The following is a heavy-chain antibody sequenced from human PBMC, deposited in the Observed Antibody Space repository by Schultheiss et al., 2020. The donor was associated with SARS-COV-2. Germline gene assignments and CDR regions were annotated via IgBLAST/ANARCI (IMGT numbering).Heavy chain of an antibody. J-gene: IGHJ4*02. CDR3: AKKGSSGWYGKYYFDY. V-gene: IGHV3-7*03. Sequence: ESLKISCAASGFTFSSYAMHWVRQAPGKGLEWVANIKQDGSEKYYVDSVKGRFTISRDNSKNTLYLQMNSLRAEDTAVYYCAKKGSSGWYGKYYFDYWGQGTLVTVSS. CDR2: IKQDGSEK. CDR1: GFTFSSYA. D-gene: IGHD6-19*01.